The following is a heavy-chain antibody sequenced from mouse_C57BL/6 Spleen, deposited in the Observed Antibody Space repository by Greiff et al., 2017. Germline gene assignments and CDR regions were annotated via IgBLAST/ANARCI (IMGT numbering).Heavy chain of an antibody. Sequence: QVQLKQPGAELVKPGASVKLSCKASGYTFTSYWMQWVKQRPGQGLEWIGEIDPSDSYTNYNQKFKGKATLTVDTSSSTAYMQLSSLTSEDSAVYYCARKPTAYYYAMDYWGQGTSVTVSS. D-gene: IGHD2-10*01. CDR1: GYTFTSYW. CDR3: ARKPTAYYYAMDY. CDR2: IDPSDSYT. J-gene: IGHJ4*01. V-gene: IGHV1-50*01.